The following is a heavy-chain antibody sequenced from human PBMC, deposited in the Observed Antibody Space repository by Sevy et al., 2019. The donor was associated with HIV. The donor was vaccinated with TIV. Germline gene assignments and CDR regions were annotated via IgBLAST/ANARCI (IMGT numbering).Heavy chain of an antibody. CDR3: VRDGLASATDFDY. D-gene: IGHD2-15*01. CDR1: GFTFSNYW. V-gene: IGHV3-7*01. CDR2: IKEDGSDK. Sequence: GGSLRLSCEVSGFTFSNYWMTWVRQAPGKGLEWVANIKEDGSDKYYGDSVKGRFSLSGDNAKNSLYLQMDSLRAEDTAVYYCVRDGLASATDFDYWGQGTLFTVSS. J-gene: IGHJ4*02.